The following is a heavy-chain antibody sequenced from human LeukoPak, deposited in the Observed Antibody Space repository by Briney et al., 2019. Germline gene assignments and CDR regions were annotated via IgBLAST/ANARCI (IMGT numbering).Heavy chain of an antibody. CDR1: GYTFTSYD. D-gene: IGHD4-11*01. J-gene: IGHJ4*02. CDR3: ARGGGSMTTVTNVDY. CDR2: MNPNSGNT. V-gene: IGHV1-8*03. Sequence: GASVKVSCKASGYTFTSYDINWVRQATGQGLEWMGWMNPNSGNTGSAQKFQGRVTITRNTSISTAYMELSSLRSEDTAVYYCARGGGSMTTVTNVDYWGQGTLVTVSS.